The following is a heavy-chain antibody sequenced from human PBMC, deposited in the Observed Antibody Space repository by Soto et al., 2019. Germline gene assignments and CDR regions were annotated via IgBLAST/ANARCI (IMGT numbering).Heavy chain of an antibody. V-gene: IGHV4-59*08. D-gene: IGHD3-16*01. CDR3: ARGPYYDLIWNYYYMDV. Sequence: QVQLQESGPGLVKPSETLSLSCSVSGGSISGHYWSWVRQTPGKGLEWIGYMYYSGSTNYNPSLKRRVTISVATSKTPFSLRLPSVTAADTAVYYCARGPYYDLIWNYYYMDVWGKGTTVTVSS. CDR1: GGSISGHY. CDR2: MYYSGST. J-gene: IGHJ6*03.